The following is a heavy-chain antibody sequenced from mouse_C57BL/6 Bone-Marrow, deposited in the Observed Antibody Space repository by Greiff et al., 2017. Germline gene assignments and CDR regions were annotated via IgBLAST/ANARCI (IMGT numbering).Heavy chain of an antibody. CDR3: ERSEDGRYYYAMDY. CDR1: GFSLSTSGMG. D-gene: IGHD1-1*01. Sequence: QVTLKESGPGILQSSQTLSLTCSFSGFSLSTSGMGVSWIRQPSGQGLEWLAHIYWDDDKRYNQSLKSRLTISMDTSKNQVFLNITSVNTAYTATYYCERSEDGRYYYAMDYWGQGTSVTVSS. J-gene: IGHJ4*01. CDR2: IYWDDDK. V-gene: IGHV8-12*01.